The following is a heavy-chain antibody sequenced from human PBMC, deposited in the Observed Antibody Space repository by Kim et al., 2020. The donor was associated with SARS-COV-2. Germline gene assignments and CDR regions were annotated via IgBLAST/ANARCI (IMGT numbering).Heavy chain of an antibody. CDR2: IYYSGNTNYNT. CDR3: AREARWIPNWFDP. CDR1: GGSVSTDNYY. D-gene: IGHD1-1*01. J-gene: IGHJ5*02. V-gene: IGHV4-61*01. Sequence: SETLSLTCIVSGGSVSTDNYYWTWIRQPPGKGLEWIGYIYYSGNTNYNTNYNPSLKSRVTISVDTSKNQFSLKLSSVTAADTAVYYCAREARWIPNWFDPWGQGTRVTVSS.